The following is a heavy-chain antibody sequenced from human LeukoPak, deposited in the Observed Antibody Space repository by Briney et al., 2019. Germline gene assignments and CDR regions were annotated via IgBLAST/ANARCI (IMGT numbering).Heavy chain of an antibody. CDR3: ARDRYNGDYDFWSPFDY. J-gene: IGHJ4*02. CDR1: GGTFSSYA. CDR2: IIPIFGTA. Sequence: SVKVTCKASGGTFSSYAISWVRQAPGQGLEWMGGIIPIFGTANYAQKFQGRVAITTDESTSTAYMELSSLRSEDTAVYYCARDRYNGDYDFWSPFDYWGQGTLVTVSS. V-gene: IGHV1-69*05. D-gene: IGHD3-3*01.